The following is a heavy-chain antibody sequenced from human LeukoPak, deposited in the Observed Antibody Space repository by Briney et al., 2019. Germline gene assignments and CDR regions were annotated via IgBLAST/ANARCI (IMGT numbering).Heavy chain of an antibody. CDR3: AKDHGFRAKYFQH. J-gene: IGHJ1*01. CDR1: ALRFSSFA. CDR2: IHGSGETT. V-gene: IGHV3-23*01. D-gene: IGHD3-10*01. Sequence: GGSLRLSCAASALRFSSFAMTWVRQVPGKGLEWVSGIHGSGETTYYADSVKGRFTISRDNSREMLYLQMNSLRVEDTAVYYCAKDHGFRAKYFQHWGQGTLVTVSS.